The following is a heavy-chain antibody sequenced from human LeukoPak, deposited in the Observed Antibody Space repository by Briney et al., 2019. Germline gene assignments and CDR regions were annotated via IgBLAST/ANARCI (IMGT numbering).Heavy chain of an antibody. CDR2: IIPILGIA. V-gene: IGHV1-69*04. J-gene: IGHJ6*02. D-gene: IGHD2-2*01. Sequence: SVKVSCKASGGTFSSYAISWVRQAPGQGLEWMGRIIPILGIANYAQKFQGRVTITADKSTSTAYMELSSLRSEDTAVYYCAREGGRDVVVPAAMDVWGQGTTVTVSS. CDR1: GGTFSSYA. CDR3: AREGGRDVVVPAAMDV.